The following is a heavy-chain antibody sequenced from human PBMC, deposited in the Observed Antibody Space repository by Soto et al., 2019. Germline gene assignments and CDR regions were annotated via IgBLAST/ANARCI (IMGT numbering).Heavy chain of an antibody. Sequence: SLRLSCAASGFTFSSYEMNWVRQAPGKGLEWVSYISSSGSTIYYADSVKGRFTISRDNAKNSLYLQMNSLRAEDTAVYYCARDAHAWVYYGMDVWGQGTTVTVSS. CDR3: ARDAHAWVYYGMDV. J-gene: IGHJ6*02. CDR2: ISSSGSTI. CDR1: GFTFSSYE. V-gene: IGHV3-48*03. D-gene: IGHD3-16*01.